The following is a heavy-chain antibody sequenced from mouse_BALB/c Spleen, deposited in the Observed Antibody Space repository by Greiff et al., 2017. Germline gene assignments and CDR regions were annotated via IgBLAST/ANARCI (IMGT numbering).Heavy chain of an antibody. CDR1: GFTFSSFG. CDR3: ARCYDYDEDAMDY. D-gene: IGHD2-4*01. J-gene: IGHJ4*01. V-gene: IGHV5-17*02. CDR2: ISSGSSTI. Sequence: EVKLEESGGGLVQPGGSRKLSCAASGFTFSSFGMHWVRQAPEKGLEWVAYISSGSSTIYYADTVKGRFTISRDNPKNTLFLQMTSLRSEDTAMYYCARCYDYDEDAMDYWGQGTSVTVSS.